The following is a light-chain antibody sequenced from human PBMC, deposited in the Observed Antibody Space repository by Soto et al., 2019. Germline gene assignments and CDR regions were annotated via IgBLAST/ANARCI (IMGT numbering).Light chain of an antibody. CDR2: GAS. J-gene: IGKJ1*01. CDR3: QQYNNWPWT. V-gene: IGKV3-15*01. Sequence: EIVMTQSPATLSVSPGGRATLSCRASQSISGALAWYQQKPGQAPRLLIYGASTRATSFPVRFRGRGSGTAVTLTICSRPSGKLAVYYCQQYNNWPWTCGEGTKVEIK. CDR1: QSISGA.